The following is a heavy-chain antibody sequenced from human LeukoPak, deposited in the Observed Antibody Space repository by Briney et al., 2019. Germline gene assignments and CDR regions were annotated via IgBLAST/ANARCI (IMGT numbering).Heavy chain of an antibody. CDR1: GFTFSSYE. D-gene: IGHD4-17*01. J-gene: IGHJ4*02. CDR3: ARIMITVTTSDY. V-gene: IGHV3-48*03. CDR2: ISSSGATI. Sequence: GGSLRLSCAASGFTFSSYEMNWVRQAPGKGLELLSYISSSGATIKYADSVKGRFTISRDNAKNSLYLQVNSLRAEDTAVYYCARIMITVTTSDYWGQGTLVTVSS.